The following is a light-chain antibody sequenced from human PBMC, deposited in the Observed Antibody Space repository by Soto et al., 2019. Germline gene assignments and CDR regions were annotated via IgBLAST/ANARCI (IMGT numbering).Light chain of an antibody. V-gene: IGKV3-15*01. Sequence: EIVMTQSPATLSVSPGERATLSCRASQRVSNNLAWYQQRPGRSPRLLIYATSTRATGIPARFSGSGSGTEFTLTISSLQPDYFATYYCQHYNSDLIIFGQGTRLEIK. CDR1: QRVSNN. CDR3: QHYNSDLII. J-gene: IGKJ5*01. CDR2: ATS.